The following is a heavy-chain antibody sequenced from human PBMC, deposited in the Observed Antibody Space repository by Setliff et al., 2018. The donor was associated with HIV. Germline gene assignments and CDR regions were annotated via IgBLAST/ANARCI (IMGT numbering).Heavy chain of an antibody. CDR3: VRRVGGRGYYFDY. Sequence: ESLKISCQGSGFNFRTSWIGWVRQMPGKGLEWMGIIYPDDSETRYNPSFQGQVTMSADKSITTAYLQWTSLKASDTAMYYCVRRVGGRGYYFDYWGQGTPVTVS. D-gene: IGHD3-10*01. V-gene: IGHV5-51*01. CDR1: GFNFRTSW. CDR2: IYPDDSET. J-gene: IGHJ4*02.